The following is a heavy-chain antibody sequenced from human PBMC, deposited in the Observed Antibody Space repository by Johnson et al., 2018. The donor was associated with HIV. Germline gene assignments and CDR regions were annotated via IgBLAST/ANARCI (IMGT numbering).Heavy chain of an antibody. CDR2: ISGSGHLI. J-gene: IGHJ3*01. CDR1: GFTFSNYA. V-gene: IGHV3-23*04. D-gene: IGHD1-1*01. CDR3: AKDRHNDWNPPFLAFDV. Sequence: QLVESGGDLVQPGVSLRLSCAASGFTFSNYAMTWVRQAPGKGLEWVSTISGSGHLIYYADSVKGRFTISRDNSRNTLYLQMNSRRAGNTALYSCAKDRHNDWNPPFLAFDVWGHGTLVTVSS.